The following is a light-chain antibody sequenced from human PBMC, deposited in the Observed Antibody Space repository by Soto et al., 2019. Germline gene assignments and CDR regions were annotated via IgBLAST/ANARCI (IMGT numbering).Light chain of an antibody. V-gene: IGLV2-14*01. CDR2: EVS. CDR1: SSDIGAYNY. J-gene: IGLJ1*01. CDR3: SSYTTSRSYV. Sequence: QSALTQPASVSGSPGQSITISCTGTSSDIGAYNYVSWYQQHPGKAPKLLISEVSHRPSGVSNRFSGSKSGNTASLTISGLLAEDEDDYYCSSYTTSRSYVFGTATKLTVL.